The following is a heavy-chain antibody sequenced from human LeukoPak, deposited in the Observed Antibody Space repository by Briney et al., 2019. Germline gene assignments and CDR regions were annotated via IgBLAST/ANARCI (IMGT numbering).Heavy chain of an antibody. J-gene: IGHJ4*02. CDR1: GFTFSSYA. D-gene: IGHD3-10*01. CDR2: ISGSGGST. CDR3: AKGRITMVRGVTD. V-gene: IGHV3-23*01. Sequence: GGSLRLSCAASGFTFSSYAMSWVRQAPGKGLEGVSGISGSGGSTYYADSVKGRFTISRDNSKNTLYLEMNSLRAEDTAVYYCAKGRITMVRGVTDWGQGTLVTVSS.